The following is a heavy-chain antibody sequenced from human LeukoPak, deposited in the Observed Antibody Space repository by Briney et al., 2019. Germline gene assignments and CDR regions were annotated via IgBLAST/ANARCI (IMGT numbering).Heavy chain of an antibody. CDR1: GGSFSGYY. Sequence: SETLSFTCAVYGGSFSGYYWSWIRQPPGKGLEWIGEINHSGSTNYNPSLKSRVTISVDTSKNQFSLKLSSVTAADTAVYYCARIKTTVTSSGFYYYYGMDVWGQGTTVTVSS. D-gene: IGHD4-17*01. J-gene: IGHJ6*02. CDR3: ARIKTTVTSSGFYYYYGMDV. V-gene: IGHV4-34*01. CDR2: INHSGST.